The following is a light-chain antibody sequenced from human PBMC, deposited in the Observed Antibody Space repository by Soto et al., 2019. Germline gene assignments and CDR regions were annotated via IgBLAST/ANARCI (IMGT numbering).Light chain of an antibody. CDR3: QQYYTTPRT. J-gene: IGKJ1*01. CDR1: QNVFYSSNNKNY. CDR2: WAS. V-gene: IGKV4-1*01. Sequence: DIVMTQSPDSLTVSLGERATINCKSSQNVFYSSNNKNYLAWYQQKPGQPPKKLIYWASARESGVPDRFSGSGSGTDFTLTISSLQAEDVAIYYCQQYYTTPRTFGQGTKVEIK.